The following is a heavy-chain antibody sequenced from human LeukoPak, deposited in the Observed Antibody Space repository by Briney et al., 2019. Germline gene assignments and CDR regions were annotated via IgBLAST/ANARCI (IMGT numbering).Heavy chain of an antibody. CDR3: ARADTAMETDYFDY. J-gene: IGHJ4*02. Sequence: ASVKVSCKASGGTFSSYTISWVRQAPGQGLEWMGRIVPILGIANYAQKFQGRVTITADKSTSTAYMELSSLRSEDTAVYYCARADTAMETDYFDYWGQGTLVTVSS. CDR2: IVPILGIA. CDR1: GGTFSSYT. V-gene: IGHV1-69*02. D-gene: IGHD5-18*01.